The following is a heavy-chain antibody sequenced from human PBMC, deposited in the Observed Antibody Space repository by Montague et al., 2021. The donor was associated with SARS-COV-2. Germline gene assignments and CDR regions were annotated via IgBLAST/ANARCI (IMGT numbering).Heavy chain of an antibody. J-gene: IGHJ4*02. CDR3: AKTPVSGYHGGFDS. Sequence: SETLSLTCTVSGGSFSSYYWSWILQPAGKGLEWIGRIFTSGTASYSPSLKSRVTMVVDTSKNQFSLKLSSVTAADTAVYYCAKTPVSGYHGGFDSWSQGTLVTVSS. CDR2: IFTSGTA. CDR1: GGSFSSYY. V-gene: IGHV4-4*07. D-gene: IGHD2-2*01.